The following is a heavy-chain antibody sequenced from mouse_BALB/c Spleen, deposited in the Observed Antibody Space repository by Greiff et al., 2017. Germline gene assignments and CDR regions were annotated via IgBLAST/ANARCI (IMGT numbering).Heavy chain of an antibody. CDR1: GFSLTSYG. Sequence: VNVVESGPGLVAPSQSLSITCTVSGFSLTSYGVHWVRQPPGKGLEWLGVIWAGGSTNYNSALMSRLSISKDNSKGQVFLKMNSLQTDDTAMYYCARDGGYGSSGYFDYWGQGTTLTVSS. V-gene: IGHV2-9*02. CDR2: IWAGGST. D-gene: IGHD1-1*01. J-gene: IGHJ2*01. CDR3: ARDGGYGSSGYFDY.